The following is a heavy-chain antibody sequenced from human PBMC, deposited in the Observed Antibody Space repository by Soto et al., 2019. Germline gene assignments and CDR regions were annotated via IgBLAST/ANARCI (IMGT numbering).Heavy chain of an antibody. CDR3: ARGPRKSYYYDSSGYYYGFDY. V-gene: IGHV4-34*01. Sequence: SETLSLTCAVYGGSFSGYYWSWIRQPPGKGLEGIGEINHSGSTNYNPSLKSRVTISVDTSKNQFSLKLSSVTAADTAVYYCARGPRKSYYYDSSGYYYGFDYWGQGTLVTVSS. CDR2: INHSGST. CDR1: GGSFSGYY. J-gene: IGHJ4*02. D-gene: IGHD3-22*01.